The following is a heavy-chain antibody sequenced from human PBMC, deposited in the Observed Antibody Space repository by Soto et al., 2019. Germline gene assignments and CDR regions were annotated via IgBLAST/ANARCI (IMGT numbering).Heavy chain of an antibody. CDR1: GGSVSSGSYY. D-gene: IGHD2-21*01. CDR3: ARDASASYYYYYGMDV. J-gene: IGHJ6*02. Sequence: PSETLSLTCTVSGGSVSSGSYYWSWIRQPPGKGLEWIAYIYYDGSTNYNPSLESRVTISVDTSKNQFFLKLRSVTAADTAVYYCARDASASYYYYYGMDVWGQGTTVTV. V-gene: IGHV4-61*01. CDR2: IYYDGST.